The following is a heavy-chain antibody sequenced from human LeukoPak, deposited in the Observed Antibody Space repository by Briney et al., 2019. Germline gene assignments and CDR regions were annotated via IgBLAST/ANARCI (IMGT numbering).Heavy chain of an antibody. CDR3: AKDLGSFTALGTEPFDY. CDR2: INHSGST. CDR1: GGPFSGYY. V-gene: IGHV4-34*01. Sequence: SETLSLTCAVYGGPFSGYYWSWIRQPPGKGLEWIGEINHSGSTNYNPSLKSRVTISVDTSKNQFSLKLSSVTAADTAVYYCAKDLGSFTALGTEPFDYWGQGTLVTVSS. J-gene: IGHJ4*02. D-gene: IGHD6-13*01.